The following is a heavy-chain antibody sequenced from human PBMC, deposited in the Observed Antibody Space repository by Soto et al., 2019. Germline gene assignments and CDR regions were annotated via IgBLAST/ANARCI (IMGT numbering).Heavy chain of an antibody. Sequence: ASVKVSCKASGYTFTGYYMHWVRQAPGQGLEWMGWINPNSGGTNYAQKFQGWVTMTRDTSISTAYMELSRLRSDDTAVYYCARGGRELELPPPYYYYMDVWGKGTTVTVSS. D-gene: IGHD1-7*01. CDR3: ARGGRELELPPPYYYYMDV. J-gene: IGHJ6*03. CDR2: INPNSGGT. CDR1: GYTFTGYY. V-gene: IGHV1-2*04.